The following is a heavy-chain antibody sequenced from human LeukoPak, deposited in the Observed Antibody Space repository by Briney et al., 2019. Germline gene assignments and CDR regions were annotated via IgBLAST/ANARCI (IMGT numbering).Heavy chain of an antibody. CDR3: AKTPPVSPYYFDY. V-gene: IGHV1-2*02. J-gene: IGHJ4*02. CDR1: GYTFTGYY. Sequence: SVKVSCKASGYTFTGYYIHWVRQAPGQGLESMGWIKPKSGGTNYAQRFQGRVTMTRDTSINTVYMELSRLRSDDTAVYYCAKTPPVSPYYFDYWGQGTLVTVSS. CDR2: IKPKSGGT. D-gene: IGHD3-16*01.